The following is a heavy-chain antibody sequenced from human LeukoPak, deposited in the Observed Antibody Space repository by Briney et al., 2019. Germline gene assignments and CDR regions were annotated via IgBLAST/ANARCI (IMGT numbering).Heavy chain of an antibody. CDR1: EFTFSSYW. V-gene: IGHV3-7*03. J-gene: IGHJ6*02. Sequence: GGSLRLSCVASEFTFSSYWMSWVRQAPGKGLEWVANIKQDGSEKYYVDSVKGRFTISRDNAKKSLYLQMNSLRAEDTAVYYCARRGLVQSSGTLYYYGMDVWGLGTTVTVSS. CDR2: IKQDGSEK. CDR3: ARRGLVQSSGTLYYYGMDV. D-gene: IGHD1-1*01.